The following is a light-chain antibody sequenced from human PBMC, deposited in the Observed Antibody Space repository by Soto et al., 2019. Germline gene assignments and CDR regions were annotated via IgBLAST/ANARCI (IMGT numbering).Light chain of an antibody. Sequence: EIVLTQSPATLSLSPGERAILSCRASQSVGTYLAWYQQKPGQAPRLLIYDASNRATGIPARFGGSGSGTDFTLPINSLEPEDFAVYYCQQRSNWPGTCGPGTKVDIK. J-gene: IGKJ3*01. V-gene: IGKV3-11*01. CDR2: DAS. CDR3: QQRSNWPGT. CDR1: QSVGTY.